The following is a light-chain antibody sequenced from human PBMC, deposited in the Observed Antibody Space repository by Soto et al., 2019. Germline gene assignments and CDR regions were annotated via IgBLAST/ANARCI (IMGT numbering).Light chain of an antibody. J-gene: IGLJ2*01. CDR2: EVT. CDR3: SSYAGSSVV. CDR1: SSDVGGYKY. Sequence: QSVLTQPPSASGSPGQSVTISCTGTSSDVGGYKYVSWYQQHPGRAPKLMIYEVTKRPSGVPDRFSGSKSGTTASLTVSGLQAEDEADYYCSSYAGSSVVFGGGTQLTVL. V-gene: IGLV2-8*01.